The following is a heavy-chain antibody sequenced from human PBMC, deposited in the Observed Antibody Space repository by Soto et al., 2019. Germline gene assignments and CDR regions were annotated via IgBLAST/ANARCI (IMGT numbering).Heavy chain of an antibody. CDR1: GFTFNTYV. V-gene: IGHV1-18*01. CDR2: ISVYHGNT. Sequence: QVQLVQSGAEVKKPGASVTVSCQASGFTFNTYVITGVRQAPGQGLEWLGWISVYHGNTNYAQKVQGRVTMTTDTATSTAYMEMRRLRSDDTAVYYCARGGIGSYRMFDYWGQGTL. J-gene: IGHJ4*02. CDR3: ARGGIGSYRMFDY. D-gene: IGHD1-26*01.